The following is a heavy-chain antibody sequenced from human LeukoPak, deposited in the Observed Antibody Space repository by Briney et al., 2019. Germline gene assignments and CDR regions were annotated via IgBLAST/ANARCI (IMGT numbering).Heavy chain of an antibody. Sequence: GGSLRLSCAASVFTFSTYGFHWVRQAPGKGLEWVAFIPSDGSDNYYANSVKDRFTISRDNSKNTLYLQMNSLRSEDTAVYYCAKGLGDYDDFRLGYWGQGTLVTVSS. CDR3: AKGLGDYDDFRLGY. V-gene: IGHV3-30*02. CDR2: IPSDGSDN. J-gene: IGHJ4*02. D-gene: IGHD4-17*01. CDR1: VFTFSTYG.